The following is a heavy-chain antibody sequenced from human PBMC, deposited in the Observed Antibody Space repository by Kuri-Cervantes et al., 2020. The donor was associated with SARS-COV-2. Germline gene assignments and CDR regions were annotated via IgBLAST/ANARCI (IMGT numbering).Heavy chain of an antibody. CDR1: GFTFSSYA. CDR2: ISSNGGST. Sequence: GGSLRLSGSASGFTFSSYAMHWVGQARGKGLEYVSAISSNGGSTYYADSVKDRFTISRDNPKNTLYLQMSSLRAEDTAVYYCVKVNSPQADIYYFDYWGQGTLVTVSS. V-gene: IGHV3-64D*08. D-gene: IGHD3-9*01. J-gene: IGHJ4*02. CDR3: VKVNSPQADIYYFDY.